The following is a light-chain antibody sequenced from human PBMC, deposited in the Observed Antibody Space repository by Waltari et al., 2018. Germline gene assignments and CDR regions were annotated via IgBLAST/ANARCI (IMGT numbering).Light chain of an antibody. J-gene: IGKJ1*01. CDR1: QDLGTR. Sequence: DIQMTQSPSSLSASVGAGVTIPCRASQDLGTRLAWYQQIPGKAPKLLISEGSSLESGVPSRFSGSGSGTDFTLTISSLQPEDFVSYYCQQYNSVPWTFGQGTKVEIK. CDR3: QQYNSVPWT. V-gene: IGKV1-5*01. CDR2: EGS.